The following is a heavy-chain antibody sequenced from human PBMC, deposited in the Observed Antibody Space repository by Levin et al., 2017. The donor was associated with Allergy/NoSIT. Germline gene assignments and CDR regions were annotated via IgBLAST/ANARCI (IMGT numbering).Heavy chain of an antibody. CDR1: GYTFTDYY. CDR3: AREVRQMAVVTGCHLDPAYGMDV. J-gene: IGHJ6*02. CDR2: INPNNGGT. Sequence: ASVKVSCKASGYTFTDYYIHWVRQAPGQGLEWMGWINPNNGGTNYAQKFQGWVTLTRGPSIGTAYRDMTTLQSDDRAVYFCAREVRQMAVVTGCHLDPAYGMDVWGQGTTVTVSS. D-gene: IGHD2-21*02. V-gene: IGHV1-2*04.